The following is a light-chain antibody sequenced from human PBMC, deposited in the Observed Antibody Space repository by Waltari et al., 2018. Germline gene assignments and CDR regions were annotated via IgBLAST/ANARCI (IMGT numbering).Light chain of an antibody. J-gene: IGLJ3*02. Sequence: SYELTQPPSVSVSPGQTARIPCSGDALPEKYVYWYQQKSGQAPVLVIYDDTKRPSGIPERFSGSSSGTVATLTISGAQVEDEGDYYCFSTDSSGNQGGVFGGGTKLTVL. CDR1: ALPEKY. V-gene: IGLV3-10*01. CDR3: FSTDSSGNQGGV. CDR2: DDT.